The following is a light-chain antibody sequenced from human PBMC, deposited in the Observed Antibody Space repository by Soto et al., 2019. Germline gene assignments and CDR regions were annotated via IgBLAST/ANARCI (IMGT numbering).Light chain of an antibody. CDR1: QGIRND. CDR2: AAS. CDR3: LQDYDYPRT. J-gene: IGKJ1*01. Sequence: AIQMTQSPSSLAAAVGDRVTITCRASQGIRNDLGWYQQKPGKAPKLLIYAASSLQSGVPSRFSGSGSGTDFTLTISSLQPEDFATYYCLQDYDYPRTFGQGTKVEIK. V-gene: IGKV1-6*01.